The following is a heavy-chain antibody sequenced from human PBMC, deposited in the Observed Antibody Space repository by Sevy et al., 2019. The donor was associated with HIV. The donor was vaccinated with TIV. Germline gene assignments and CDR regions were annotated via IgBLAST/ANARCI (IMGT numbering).Heavy chain of an antibody. J-gene: IGHJ3*02. CDR3: ATGSDTSTSYAIAFDI. V-gene: IGHV1-24*01. CDR1: GYTLTELS. Sequence: ASVKVSCKVSGYTLTELSMHWVRQAPGKGLEWMGGFDPEDGETIYAQKFEGRVTMTEDKSTDTAYMELSSLRSEDTAVYYCATGSDTSTSYAIAFDIWGQGTMVTVSS. D-gene: IGHD5-18*01. CDR2: FDPEDGET.